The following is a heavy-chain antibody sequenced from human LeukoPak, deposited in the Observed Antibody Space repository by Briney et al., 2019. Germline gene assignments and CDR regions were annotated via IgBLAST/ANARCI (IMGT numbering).Heavy chain of an antibody. CDR2: IYSNGNT. CDR3: ARSATVTTGYFDY. CDR1: DYSISSGYY. J-gene: IGHJ4*02. Sequence: SETLSLTCTVSDYSISSGYYWGWIRQPPGKGLDWIGSIYSNGNTYYNPSVKSRVTMSVDTSKNQFSLKLTSMTAAETAVYYCARSATVTTGYFDYWGQGALVTVSS. V-gene: IGHV4-38-2*02. D-gene: IGHD4-17*01.